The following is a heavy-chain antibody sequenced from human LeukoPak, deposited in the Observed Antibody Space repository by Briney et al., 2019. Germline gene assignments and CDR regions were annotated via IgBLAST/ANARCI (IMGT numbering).Heavy chain of an antibody. CDR1: GYSISSGYY. D-gene: IGHD6-13*01. J-gene: IGHJ4*02. V-gene: IGHV4-38-2*02. CDR2: IYHSGST. CDR3: ARVAAAGTIDS. Sequence: PSETLSLTCTVSGYSISSGYYWGWIRQPPGKGLEWIGSIYHSGSTYYNPSLKSRVTISVDTSKNQFSLNLSSVTAADTAVYYCARVAAAGTIDSWGQGTLVTVSS.